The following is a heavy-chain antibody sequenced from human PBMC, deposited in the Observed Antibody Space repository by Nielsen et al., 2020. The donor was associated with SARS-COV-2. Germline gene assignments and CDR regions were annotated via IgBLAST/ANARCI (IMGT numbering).Heavy chain of an antibody. CDR2: IYYSGST. Sequence: SETLSLTCTVSGGSISSSSYFWGWIRQPPGKGLEWIGSIYYSGSTYYSPSLESRVTMSVDTSKNQFSLRLSSVTAADTAVYYCATRYCTGSTCNIGSFDYWGQGALVTVSS. J-gene: IGHJ4*02. V-gene: IGHV4-39*01. CDR1: GGSISSSSYF. D-gene: IGHD2-8*02. CDR3: ATRYCTGSTCNIGSFDY.